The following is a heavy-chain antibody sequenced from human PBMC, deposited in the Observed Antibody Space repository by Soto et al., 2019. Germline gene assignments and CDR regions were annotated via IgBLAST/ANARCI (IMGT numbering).Heavy chain of an antibody. D-gene: IGHD4-4*01. V-gene: IGHV1-69*13. CDR2: IIPIFGTA. J-gene: IGHJ5*02. CDR1: GGTFSSYA. Sequence: GASVKVSCKASGGTFSSYAISWVRQAPGQGLEWMGGIIPIFGTANYAQKFQGRVTITADESTSTAYMELSSLRSEDTAVYYRARSPVTTDLNWFDPWGQGTLVTVSS. CDR3: ARSPVTTDLNWFDP.